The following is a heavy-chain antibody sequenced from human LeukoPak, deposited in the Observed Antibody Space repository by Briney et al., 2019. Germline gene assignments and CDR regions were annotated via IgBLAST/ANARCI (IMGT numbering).Heavy chain of an antibody. V-gene: IGHV4-31*11. J-gene: IGHJ2*01. CDR3: ARGGGGYSWYFDL. D-gene: IGHD5-12*01. CDR2: IYYSGST. Sequence: PSETLSLTCVVSGGSISSGGYYWSWIRQHPGKGLEWIGYIYYSGSTYYTPSLKNRVTISVATSKNQFSLRLSSVTAVDTAVYYCARGGGGYSWYFDLWGRGTLVTVSS. CDR1: GGSISSGGYY.